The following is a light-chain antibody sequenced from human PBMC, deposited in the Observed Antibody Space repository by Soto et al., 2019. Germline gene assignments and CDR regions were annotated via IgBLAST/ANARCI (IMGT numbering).Light chain of an antibody. CDR3: QQTHSTPPVT. CDR2: AAS. CDR1: QSISSY. J-gene: IGKJ1*01. V-gene: IGKV1-39*01. Sequence: DIQMTQSPSSLSASVGDRVTITCRASQSISSYLNWYQLKPGKAPKLLIYAASSLQSGVPSRFSGSGSGTDFTLTISSLQPEDFATYYCQQTHSTPPVTFGQGTKVEIE.